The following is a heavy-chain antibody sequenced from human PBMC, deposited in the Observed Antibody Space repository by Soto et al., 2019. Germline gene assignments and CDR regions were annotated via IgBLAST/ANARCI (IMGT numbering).Heavy chain of an antibody. CDR3: ANDLHWVGSGSYFTPPIDY. CDR2: ISYDGSNK. V-gene: IGHV3-30*18. J-gene: IGHJ4*02. CDR1: GFTFSSYG. D-gene: IGHD3-10*01. Sequence: GGSLRLSCAASGFTFSSYGMHWVRQAPGKGLEWVAVISYDGSNKYYADSVKGRFTISRDNSKNTLYLQMNSLRAEDTAVYYCANDLHWVGSGSYFTPPIDYWGQGTLVTVSS.